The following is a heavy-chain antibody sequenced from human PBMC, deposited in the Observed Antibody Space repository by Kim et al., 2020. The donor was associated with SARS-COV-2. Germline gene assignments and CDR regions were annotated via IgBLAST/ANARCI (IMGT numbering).Heavy chain of an antibody. D-gene: IGHD1-26*01. CDR3: ARVGRGSYQQYFQH. V-gene: IGHV4-30-2*05. J-gene: IGHJ1*01. Sequence: NPSLKSRVTRSVDTSKNQFSLKLSAVTAADAAVDYCARVGRGSYQQYFQHWGQGTLVTVSS.